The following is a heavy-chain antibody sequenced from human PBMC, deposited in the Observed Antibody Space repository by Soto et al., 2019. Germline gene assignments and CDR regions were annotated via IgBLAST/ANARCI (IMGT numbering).Heavy chain of an antibody. D-gene: IGHD3-16*01. CDR3: AKDGDVRERAKPIDS. V-gene: IGHV3-23*01. Sequence: EVQLLESGGALVQPGGSLRLSCAASGFTFNSYAMSWVRQAPGKGLEWVSTISVSGESTFYADSVKGRFTISRDNSKNTLYLQMNSLRVEDTAKYYCAKDGDVRERAKPIDSWGRGTLVTVSS. CDR1: GFTFNSYA. CDR2: ISVSGEST. J-gene: IGHJ4*02.